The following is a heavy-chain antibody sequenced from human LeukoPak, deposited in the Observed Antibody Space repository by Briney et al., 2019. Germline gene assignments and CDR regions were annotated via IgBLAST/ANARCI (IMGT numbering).Heavy chain of an antibody. CDR3: AKGHYYGSGSLDY. CDR1: GFTFSSYA. CDR2: ISGSGGST. Sequence: QTGGSLRLSCAASGFTFSSYAMSWVRQAPGKGLEWVSAISGSGGSTYYADSVKGRFTISRDNSKNTLYLQMNSLRAEDTAVYYCAKGHYYGSGSLDYWGQGTLVTVSS. J-gene: IGHJ4*02. D-gene: IGHD3-10*01. V-gene: IGHV3-23*01.